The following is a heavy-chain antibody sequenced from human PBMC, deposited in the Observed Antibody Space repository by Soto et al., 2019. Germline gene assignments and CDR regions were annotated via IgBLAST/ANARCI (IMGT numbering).Heavy chain of an antibody. Sequence: AGGSLRLSCAASGFTFSNFWVHWVRQAPGKGLVWVPRASPDGSSTSYADSVKGRFTISRDNAKNMLYMEMNSLRAGDTAVYYCASHGSGDYFWFDPWGQGTLVTVSS. CDR3: ASHGSGDYFWFDP. CDR1: GFTFSNFW. D-gene: IGHD4-17*01. J-gene: IGHJ5*02. CDR2: ASPDGSST. V-gene: IGHV3-74*01.